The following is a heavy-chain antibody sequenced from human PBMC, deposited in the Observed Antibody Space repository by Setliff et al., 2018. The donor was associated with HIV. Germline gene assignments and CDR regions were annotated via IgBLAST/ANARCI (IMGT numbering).Heavy chain of an antibody. D-gene: IGHD2-2*01. J-gene: IGHJ6*03. V-gene: IGHV4-38-2*02. CDR3: ARHGQDYQLGYYYYYMDV. CDR1: GSSISSNYY. Sequence: SETLSLTCTVSGSSISSNYYWAWIRQAPGKGLEWIGCIDASANTYYNPSLKSRVTISVDTSKNQFSLKLSSVAAADTAVYYCARHGQDYQLGYYYYYMDVWGKGTTVTVSS. CDR2: IDASANT.